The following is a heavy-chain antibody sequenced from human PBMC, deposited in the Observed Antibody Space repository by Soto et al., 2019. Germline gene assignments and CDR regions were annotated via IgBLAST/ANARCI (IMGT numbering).Heavy chain of an antibody. CDR3: ARGGGFDSFDY. V-gene: IGHV4-30-2*01. D-gene: IGHD3-10*01. CDR2: ISHLETT. Sequence: QLQLHMSGSGLVKPSQTLSLTCTVSGASITYGSYSWSWIRQTPGKDLEWIGYISHLETTFYNPSFESRLTLSMDRTKNQFSLNLKSMSAADSAVYFCARGGGFDSFDYSGQGILVTVSS. CDR1: GASITYGSYS. J-gene: IGHJ4*02.